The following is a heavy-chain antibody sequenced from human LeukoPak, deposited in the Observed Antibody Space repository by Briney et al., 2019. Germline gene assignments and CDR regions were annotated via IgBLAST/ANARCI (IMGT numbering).Heavy chain of an antibody. CDR3: ARLGAYLRSFDY. J-gene: IGHJ4*02. D-gene: IGHD3-10*01. Sequence: ASVKVSCKASGYTFTNYGISWVRQAPGQGLEWTGIINPSGGSTTYAQKFQGRVTMTRDTSTNTVYMELSSLTSEDTAVYYCARLGAYLRSFDYWGQGTLVTVSS. CDR2: INPSGGST. V-gene: IGHV1-46*01. CDR1: GYTFTNYG.